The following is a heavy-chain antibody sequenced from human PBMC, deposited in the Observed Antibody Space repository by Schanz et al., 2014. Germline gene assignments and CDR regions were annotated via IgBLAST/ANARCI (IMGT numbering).Heavy chain of an antibody. J-gene: IGHJ4*02. CDR2: INPSGGST. CDR1: GYTFTSYD. V-gene: IGHV1-46*03. Sequence: QVQLVQSGAEVKKPGASVKVSCTASGYTFTSYDINWVRQAPGQGLEWMGIINPSGGSTSYAQSFQGRVTMTRDTSTSTVYMELSSLRSEDTAVYYCARDIRFGEWWDYFDYWGQGTLVTVSS. CDR3: ARDIRFGEWWDYFDY. D-gene: IGHD3-10*01.